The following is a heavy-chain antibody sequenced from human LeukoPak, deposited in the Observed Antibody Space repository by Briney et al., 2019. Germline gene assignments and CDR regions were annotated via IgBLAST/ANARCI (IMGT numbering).Heavy chain of an antibody. D-gene: IGHD2/OR15-2a*01. J-gene: IGHJ4*02. CDR3: ARDLSPGHY. Sequence: GGSLRLSCAASGFTFSTYAMSWVRQAPGKGLEWVSSISGSGDSTYYADSVKGRFTISRDNSKNTLYLQMNSLRAEDTAVYYCARDLSPGHYWGQGTLVTVSS. CDR1: GFTFSTYA. V-gene: IGHV3-23*01. CDR2: ISGSGDST.